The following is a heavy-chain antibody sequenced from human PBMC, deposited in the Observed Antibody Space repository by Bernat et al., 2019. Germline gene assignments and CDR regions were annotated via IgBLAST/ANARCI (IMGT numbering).Heavy chain of an antibody. Sequence: VQLVESGGGVVQPGRSLRLSCAASGFTFSSYGMHWVRQAPGKGLEWVANIKQDGSEKYYVDSVKGRFTISRDNAKNSLYLQMNSLRAEDTAVYYCARVPPVVVVPAAMAYYFDYWGQGTLVTVSS. CDR1: GFTFSSYG. D-gene: IGHD2-2*01. CDR2: IKQDGSEK. J-gene: IGHJ4*02. CDR3: ARVPPVVVVPAAMAYYFDY. V-gene: IGHV3-7*03.